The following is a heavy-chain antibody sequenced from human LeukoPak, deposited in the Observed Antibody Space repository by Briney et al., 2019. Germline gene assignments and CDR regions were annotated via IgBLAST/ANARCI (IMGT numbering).Heavy chain of an antibody. CDR3: ARDGCGGDCYDAFDI. Sequence: ASVKVSCKASGYTFTDYYMHWVRQAPGQGLEWMGWINPNSGGTSYAQKFQGRVTMTRDTSITTAYMELSRLRSDDTAVYYCARDGCGGDCYDAFDIWGQGTMVTVSS. CDR1: GYTFTDYY. J-gene: IGHJ3*02. D-gene: IGHD2-21*02. CDR2: INPNSGGT. V-gene: IGHV1-2*02.